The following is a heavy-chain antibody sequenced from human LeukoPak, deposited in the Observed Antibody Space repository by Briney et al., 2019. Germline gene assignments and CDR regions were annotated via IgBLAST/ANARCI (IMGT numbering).Heavy chain of an antibody. CDR1: GNYW. J-gene: IGHJ4*02. CDR2: INSDGNWT. Sequence: AGGSLRLSCAASGNYWMHWVRQVPGKGLVWVSHINSDGNWTSYADSVKGRFTISKDNAKNTVYLQMNSLRAEDTAVYYCVSFYEAYWGRGTLVTVSS. CDR3: VSFYEAY. V-gene: IGHV3-74*01. D-gene: IGHD2/OR15-2a*01.